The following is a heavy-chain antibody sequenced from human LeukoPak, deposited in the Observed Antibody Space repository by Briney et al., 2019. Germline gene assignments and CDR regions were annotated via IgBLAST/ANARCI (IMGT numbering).Heavy chain of an antibody. V-gene: IGHV3-23*01. Sequence: GGSLRLSCAASGFTFSGYAMSWVRQAPGKGLEWVAAISGNGGRTYYTDSVKGRFTISRDNPKNTLYLLMNSLSAEDTALYYCAKEQTSSGYFDYWGQGTLVTVSS. CDR3: AKEQTSSGYFDY. CDR2: ISGNGGRT. D-gene: IGHD3-10*01. J-gene: IGHJ4*02. CDR1: GFTFSGYA.